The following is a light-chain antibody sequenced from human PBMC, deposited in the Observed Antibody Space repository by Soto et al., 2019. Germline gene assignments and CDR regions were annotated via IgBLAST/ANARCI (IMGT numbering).Light chain of an antibody. V-gene: IGKV1-39*01. CDR2: AAS. CDR3: QQSYSTLGLS. J-gene: IGKJ4*01. CDR1: QNINKY. Sequence: DIQMTQSPSSLSASVGDRVSITCRASQNINKYLNWYQQKPGKPPNLLIYAASTLQSGVPSRFSGSGSGTEFTLTISSLQPEDFATYYCQQSYSTLGLSFGGGTQVEV.